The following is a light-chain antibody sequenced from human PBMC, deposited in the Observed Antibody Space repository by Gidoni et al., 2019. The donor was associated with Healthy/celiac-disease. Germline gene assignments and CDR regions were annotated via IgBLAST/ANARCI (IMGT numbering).Light chain of an antibody. CDR2: AAS. CDR1: HGVSSY. Sequence: VIWMTQSPSLLSASTGDRVTISCRMSHGVSSYLSWYQQKPGKAPELLIYAASTLQSGVPSRFSGSGSGTDFTLTISCLQSEDFATYYCQQYYSFPSTFXXXTKLEIK. CDR3: QQYYSFPST. J-gene: IGKJ2*01. V-gene: IGKV1D-8*01.